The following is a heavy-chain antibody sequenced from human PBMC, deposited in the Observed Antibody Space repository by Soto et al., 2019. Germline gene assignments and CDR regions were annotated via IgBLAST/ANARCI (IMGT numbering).Heavy chain of an antibody. V-gene: IGHV3-33*01. D-gene: IGHD4-17*01. CDR1: GFTFSSYG. CDR2: IWYDGSNK. Sequence: QVQLGESGGGVVQPGRSLRLSCAASGFTFSSYGMHWVRQAPGKGLEWVAVIWYDGSNKYYADSVKGRFTISRDNSKNTLYLQMNSLRAEDTAVYYCARSYGAQQYYFDYWGQGTLVTVSS. J-gene: IGHJ4*02. CDR3: ARSYGAQQYYFDY.